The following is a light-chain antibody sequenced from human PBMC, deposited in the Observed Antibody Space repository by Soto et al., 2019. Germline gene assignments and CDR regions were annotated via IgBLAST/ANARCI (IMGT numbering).Light chain of an antibody. CDR3: QQSYSSPWT. CDR1: QTVTDY. CDR2: SAS. Sequence: DIQMTQSPSSLSASVGDMFTITGLAGQTVTDYVHWYQHKPGKAPKLLIYSASSLQTGVPSRFSGSGSGADYTLTISSLQPEDFATYYCQQSYSSPWTFGQGTKVDIK. V-gene: IGKV1-39*01. J-gene: IGKJ1*01.